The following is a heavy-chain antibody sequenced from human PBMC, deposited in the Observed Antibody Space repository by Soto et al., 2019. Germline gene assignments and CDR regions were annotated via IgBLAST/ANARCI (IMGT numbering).Heavy chain of an antibody. CDR2: ISGSGGST. CDR1: GFTFSSYA. CDR3: AKGGIYYYDSSGHFDY. D-gene: IGHD3-22*01. V-gene: IGHV3-23*01. Sequence: GGSLRLSCAASGFTFSSYAMSWVRQAPGKGLEWVSAISGSGGSTYYADSVKGRFTISRDNSKNTLYLQMNSLRAEDTAVYYCAKGGIYYYDSSGHFDYWGQGTLVTVSS. J-gene: IGHJ4*02.